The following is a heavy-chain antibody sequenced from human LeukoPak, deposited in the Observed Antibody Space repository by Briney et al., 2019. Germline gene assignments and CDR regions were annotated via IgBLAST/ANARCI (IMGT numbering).Heavy chain of an antibody. D-gene: IGHD6-19*01. J-gene: IGHJ4*02. CDR3: ARSYSSGWYWRYYFDY. CDR1: GYTFTSYY. Sequence: ASVKVSCKASGYTFTSYYMHWVRQAPGQGLEWMGIINPSGGSTSYAQKFQGRVTMTRDTSTSTVYMELSSLRSEDTAVYYCARSYSSGWYWRYYFDYWGQGTLVTVSS. V-gene: IGHV1-46*01. CDR2: INPSGGST.